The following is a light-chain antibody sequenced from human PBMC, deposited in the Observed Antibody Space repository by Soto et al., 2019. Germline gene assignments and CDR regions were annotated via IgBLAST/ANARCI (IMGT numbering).Light chain of an antibody. CDR1: QSVSSSY. V-gene: IGKV3-20*01. CDR2: GAS. CDR3: QQYGSSPRT. J-gene: IGKJ1*01. Sequence: EIVLTQSPGTLSLSPGERATLSCRASQSVSSSYLAWYQQKPGQAPRLLIYGASSRATGIPDRFSGSGSGTDFTLTISSLEPEDFAVYYCQQYGSSPRTFVQGTKV.